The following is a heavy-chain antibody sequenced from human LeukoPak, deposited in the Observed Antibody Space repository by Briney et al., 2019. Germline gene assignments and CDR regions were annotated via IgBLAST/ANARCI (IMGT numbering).Heavy chain of an antibody. Sequence: SETLSLTCTVSGGSISSSSYYWGWIRQPPGKGLEWIGSIYYSGSTYYNPSLKSRVTISVDTSKNQFSLKLSSVTAADVAVYYCARHFRSGGWSTVIDYWGQGTLVTVSS. CDR1: GGSISSSSYY. CDR2: IYYSGST. D-gene: IGHD3-3*01. J-gene: IGHJ4*02. CDR3: ARHFRSGGWSTVIDY. V-gene: IGHV4-39*01.